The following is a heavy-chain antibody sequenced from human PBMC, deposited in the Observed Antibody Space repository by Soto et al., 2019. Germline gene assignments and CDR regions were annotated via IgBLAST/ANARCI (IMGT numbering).Heavy chain of an antibody. CDR2: ISHSGST. CDR3: ARREIQGPIDY. Sequence: PSETLSLTCTVSGGSISSGDYYWTWIRQPPGKGLEWIGYISHSGSTYYSPSLKSRVTISVDTSKNQFSLKLTSVTAMDTAVYYCARREIQGPIDYWGQGTLVTVSS. D-gene: IGHD1-26*01. CDR1: GGSISSGDYY. J-gene: IGHJ4*02. V-gene: IGHV4-30-4*01.